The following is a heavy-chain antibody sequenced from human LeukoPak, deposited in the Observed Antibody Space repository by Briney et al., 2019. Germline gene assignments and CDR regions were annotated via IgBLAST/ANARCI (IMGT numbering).Heavy chain of an antibody. V-gene: IGHV3-74*01. CDR3: ARDPFGESTY. Sequence: PGGSLRLSCAASGFTFSSYWMHWVRQAPGEGLVWVSRIKTDGSSTSYADSVQGRFTISRDNGMNTLYLQMNSLRAEDTAVYYCARDPFGESTYWGRGILVTVSP. J-gene: IGHJ4*02. CDR2: IKTDGSST. D-gene: IGHD3-10*01. CDR1: GFTFSSYW.